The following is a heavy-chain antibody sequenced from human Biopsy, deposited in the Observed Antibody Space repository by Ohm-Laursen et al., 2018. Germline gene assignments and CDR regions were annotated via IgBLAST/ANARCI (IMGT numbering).Heavy chain of an antibody. CDR3: ARGSNEYGGLYFPH. Sequence: ETLSLTCTVSGDSISSYYWSWIRQPPGKGLEWIGHIFHTGYTSYKSSLKSRVTISLDTSRKHFSLRLTSLAAADTAVYYCARGSNEYGGLYFPHWGQGTLVTVSS. J-gene: IGHJ1*01. CDR2: IFHTGYT. CDR1: GDSISSYY. V-gene: IGHV4-59*08. D-gene: IGHD4-23*01.